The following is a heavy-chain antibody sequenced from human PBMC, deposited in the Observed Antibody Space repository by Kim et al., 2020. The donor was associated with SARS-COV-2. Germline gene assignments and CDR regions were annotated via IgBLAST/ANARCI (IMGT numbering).Heavy chain of an antibody. V-gene: IGHV4-34*01. D-gene: IGHD6-13*01. Sequence: SETLSLTCAVYGGSFSGYYWSWIRQPPGKGLEWIGEINHSGSTNYNPSLKSRVTISVDTSKNQFSLKLSSVTAADTAVYYCASRELRGYGSSWYYFDYWGQGTLVTVSS. CDR3: ASRELRGYGSSWYYFDY. CDR2: INHSGST. J-gene: IGHJ4*02. CDR1: GGSFSGYY.